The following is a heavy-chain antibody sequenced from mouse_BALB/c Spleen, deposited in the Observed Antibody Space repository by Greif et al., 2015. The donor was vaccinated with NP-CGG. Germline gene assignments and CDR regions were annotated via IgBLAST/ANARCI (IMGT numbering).Heavy chain of an antibody. D-gene: IGHD2-2*01. Sequence: DVMLVESGGGLVKPGGSLKLSCAASGFTFSDYYMYWVRQTPEKRLEWVATISDGGSYTYYPDSVKGRFTISRDNAKNNLYLQMSSLKSEDTAMYYCARDGGYDGDYFDYWGQGTTLTVSS. CDR1: GFTFSDYY. V-gene: IGHV5-4*02. CDR3: ARDGGYDGDYFDY. J-gene: IGHJ2*01. CDR2: ISDGGSYT.